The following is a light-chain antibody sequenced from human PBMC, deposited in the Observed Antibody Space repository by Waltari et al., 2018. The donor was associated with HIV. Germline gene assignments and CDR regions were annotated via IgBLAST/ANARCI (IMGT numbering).Light chain of an antibody. CDR2: EVS. V-gene: IGLV2-14*01. J-gene: IGLJ2*01. Sequence: QSALTQPASVSGSPGQSITISCPGTSSDVGGYNYVSWYHQHPGKAPKLMIYEVSNRPSGVSNRFSGSKSGNTASLTIAGLQAEDEADYYCSSYTSSSTVVFGGGTKLTVL. CDR3: SSYTSSSTVV. CDR1: SSDVGGYNY.